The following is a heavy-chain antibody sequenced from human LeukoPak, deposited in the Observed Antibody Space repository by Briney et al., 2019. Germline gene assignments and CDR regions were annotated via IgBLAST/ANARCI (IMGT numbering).Heavy chain of an antibody. CDR2: IISRTSGGAT. D-gene: IGHD3-3*01. Sequence: PGGSLRLSCTASGLSFSNAWMSWVRQAPGKGLEWVGRIISRTSGGATDYAAPVRGRFTISRDDSQNTLYLQMNSLKTEDTAVYYCARESSIFQVVARSYMDVWGKGTTVTVSS. CDR3: ARESSIFQVVARSYMDV. V-gene: IGHV3-15*01. CDR1: GLSFSNAW. J-gene: IGHJ6*03.